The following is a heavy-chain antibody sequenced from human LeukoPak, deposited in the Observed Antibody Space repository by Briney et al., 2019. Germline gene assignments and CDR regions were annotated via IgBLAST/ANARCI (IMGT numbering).Heavy chain of an antibody. CDR3: ARDRGSGYYYEGAFXI. V-gene: IGHV4-61*02. Sequence: TLSLTCTVSGGSISSGSYYWSWIRQPAGKGLEWIGRIYTSGSTNYNPSLKSRVTISVDTSKNQFSLKLSSVTAADTAVYYCARDRGSGYYYEGAFXIWGQGTXVT. D-gene: IGHD3-22*01. CDR2: IYTSGST. J-gene: IGHJ3*02. CDR1: GGSISSGSYY.